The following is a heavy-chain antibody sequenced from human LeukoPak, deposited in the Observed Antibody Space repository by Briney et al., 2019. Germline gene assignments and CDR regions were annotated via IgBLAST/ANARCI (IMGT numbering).Heavy chain of an antibody. CDR2: IYYSGST. J-gene: IGHJ5*02. V-gene: IGHV4-59*01. Sequence: SETLSLTCTVSGGSISSYYWSWIRQPPGKGLEWIGYIYYSGSTNYNHSLKSRVTISVDTSKNQFSLKLSSVTAADTAVYYCARSPDYGDYVDWFDPWGQGTLVTVSS. CDR1: GGSISSYY. D-gene: IGHD4-17*01. CDR3: ARSPDYGDYVDWFDP.